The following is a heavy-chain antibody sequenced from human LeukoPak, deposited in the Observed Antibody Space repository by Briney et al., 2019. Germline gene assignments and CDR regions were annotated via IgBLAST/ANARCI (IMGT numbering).Heavy chain of an antibody. V-gene: IGHV3-21*01. CDR2: ISNSGSHI. CDR3: ARDQWLAYYYHGMDV. Sequence: GGSLRLSCAASAFTFSSYHMNWVRQAPGKGLEWVSSISNSGSHIYYADSVKGRFTISRDNAENSLYLQMNSLRAEDTAIYYCARDQWLAYYYHGMDVWGQGTTVTVSS. CDR1: AFTFSSYH. D-gene: IGHD6-19*01. J-gene: IGHJ6*02.